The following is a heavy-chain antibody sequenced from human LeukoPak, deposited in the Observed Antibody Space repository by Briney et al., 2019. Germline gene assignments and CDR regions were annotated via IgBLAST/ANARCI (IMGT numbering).Heavy chain of an antibody. CDR1: GFTFSDYE. Sequence: GGSLRLSCAASGFTFSDYEMNWVRRAPGKGLEWVSYISSSGNTIFYADSVKGRFTISRDDAENSLYLQMNSLRVEDTAVYYCGRVALDTSMIHYWGQGTLVTVSS. J-gene: IGHJ4*02. V-gene: IGHV3-48*03. D-gene: IGHD5-18*01. CDR3: GRVALDTSMIHY. CDR2: ISSSGNTI.